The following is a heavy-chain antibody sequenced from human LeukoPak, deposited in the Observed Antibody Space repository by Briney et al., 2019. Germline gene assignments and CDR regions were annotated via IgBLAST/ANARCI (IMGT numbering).Heavy chain of an antibody. D-gene: IGHD2-2*01. J-gene: IGHJ6*03. Sequence: PSETLSLTCAVSGYSISSGYYWGWIRQPPGKGLEWIGSIYHSGSTYYNPSLKSRVTISVDTSKNQFSLKLSSVTAADTAVYYCARVNRQYCSSTSCYGWSYYYYYMDVWGKGTTVTVSS. CDR2: IYHSGST. CDR1: GYSISSGYY. CDR3: ARVNRQYCSSTSCYGWSYYYYYMDV. V-gene: IGHV4-38-2*01.